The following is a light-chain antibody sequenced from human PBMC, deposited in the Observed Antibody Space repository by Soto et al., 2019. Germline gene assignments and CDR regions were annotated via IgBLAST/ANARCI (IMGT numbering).Light chain of an antibody. Sequence: EIVLTQSPGTLSLSPGERATLSCRASQSVSSSYLAWYQQKPGQAPRLLIYGASSRATGIPDRFSGSGSGTDFTLTISRLEPEDVAVYYCQQYGSSPVTFGQGTKLEIK. CDR2: GAS. V-gene: IGKV3-20*01. J-gene: IGKJ2*01. CDR3: QQYGSSPVT. CDR1: QSVSSSY.